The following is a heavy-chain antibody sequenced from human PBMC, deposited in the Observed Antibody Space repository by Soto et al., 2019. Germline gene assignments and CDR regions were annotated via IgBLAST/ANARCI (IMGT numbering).Heavy chain of an antibody. Sequence: QLQLQESGPGLVRPSETLSLTCSVSSGSISSSTYHWAWIRQPPGKGLEWIGSIYFTGATYYSPSLKTRVTLFVDTPKNLFSLRLNSVTAADTAIYYCAAEISSAGHYWGQGTLVTVSS. CDR1: SGSISSSTYH. J-gene: IGHJ4*02. CDR2: IYFTGAT. V-gene: IGHV4-39*01. D-gene: IGHD6-13*01. CDR3: AAEISSAGHY.